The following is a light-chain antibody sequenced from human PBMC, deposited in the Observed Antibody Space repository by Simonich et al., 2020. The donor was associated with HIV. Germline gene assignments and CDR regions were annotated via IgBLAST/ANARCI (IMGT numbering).Light chain of an antibody. CDR1: QGISSY. J-gene: IGKJ4*01. CDR3: QQYNTYSLT. Sequence: AIRMTQSPSSLSASTGDRVTITCRASQGISSYLAWYQQKPGKAPKLLIYKASTLESGVPSRFSGSGSRTEFTLTISSLQPDDSATYYCQQYNTYSLTFGGGTKVEIE. V-gene: IGKV1-8*01. CDR2: KAS.